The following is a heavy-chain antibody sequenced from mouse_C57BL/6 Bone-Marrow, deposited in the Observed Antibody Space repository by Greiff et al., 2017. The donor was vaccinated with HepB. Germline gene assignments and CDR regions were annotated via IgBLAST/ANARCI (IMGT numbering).Heavy chain of an antibody. Sequence: QVHVKQPGAELVMPGASVKLSCKASGYTFTSYWMHWVKQRPGQGLEWIGEIDPSDSYTNYNQKFKGKSTLTVDKSSSTAYMQLSSLTSEDSAVYYCARRGDYDVAYYAMDYWGQGTSVTVSS. J-gene: IGHJ4*01. CDR3: ARRGDYDVAYYAMDY. D-gene: IGHD2-4*01. V-gene: IGHV1-69*01. CDR2: IDPSDSYT. CDR1: GYTFTSYW.